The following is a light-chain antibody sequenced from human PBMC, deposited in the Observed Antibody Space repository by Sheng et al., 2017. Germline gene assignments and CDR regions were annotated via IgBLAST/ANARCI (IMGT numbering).Light chain of an antibody. V-gene: IGKV1-5*03. Sequence: QVTQSPSTLFASVGDRVTITCRASQSIRPWLAWYQLKPGKAPKVLIYAATRSENGVPSRFSGSASGTEFTLTISSLQPDDFATYYCQEYSHDAIFTFGQGTKLQIK. CDR2: AAT. CDR1: QSIRPW. J-gene: IGKJ2*01. CDR3: QEYSHDAIFT.